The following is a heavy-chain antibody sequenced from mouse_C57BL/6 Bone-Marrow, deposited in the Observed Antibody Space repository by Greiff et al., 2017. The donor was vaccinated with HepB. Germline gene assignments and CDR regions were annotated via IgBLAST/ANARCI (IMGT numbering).Heavy chain of an antibody. CDR2: IRLKSDNYAT. CDR1: GFTFSNYW. J-gene: IGHJ2*01. V-gene: IGHV6-3*01. Sequence: EVKVEESGGGLVQPGGSMKLSCVASGFTFSNYWMNWVRQSPEKGLEWVAQIRLKSDNYATHYAESVKGRFTISRDDSKSSVYLQMNNLRAEDTGIYYCTCPYYSNYDVDYWGQGTTLTVSS. D-gene: IGHD2-5*01. CDR3: TCPYYSNYDVDY.